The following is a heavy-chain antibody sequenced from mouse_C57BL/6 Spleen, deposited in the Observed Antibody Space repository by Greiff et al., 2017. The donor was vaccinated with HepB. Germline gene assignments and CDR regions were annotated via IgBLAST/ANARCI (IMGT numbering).Heavy chain of an antibody. CDR1: GYTFTSYW. CDR3: PRFTTVVAHFDY. D-gene: IGHD1-1*01. CDR2: IYPGSGST. J-gene: IGHJ2*01. Sequence: QVQLQQPGAELVKPGASVKMSCKASGYTFTSYWITWVKQRPGQGLEWIGDIYPGSGSTNYNEKFKSKATLTVDTSSSTAYMQLSSLTSEDSAVYYCPRFTTVVAHFDYWGQGTTLTVSS. V-gene: IGHV1-55*01.